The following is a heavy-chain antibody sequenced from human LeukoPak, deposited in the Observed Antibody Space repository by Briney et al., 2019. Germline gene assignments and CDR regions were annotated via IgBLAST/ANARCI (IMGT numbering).Heavy chain of an antibody. CDR3: ARAMDTAMAHFDY. J-gene: IGHJ4*02. V-gene: IGHV3-33*08. Sequence: GRSLRLSCAASGFTFSSYGMHWVRQAPGKGLEWVAVIWYDGSNKYYADSVKGRFTISRDNSKNTLYLQMNSLRAEDTAVYYCARAMDTAMAHFDYWAREPWSPSPQ. CDR1: GFTFSSYG. CDR2: IWYDGSNK. D-gene: IGHD5-18*01.